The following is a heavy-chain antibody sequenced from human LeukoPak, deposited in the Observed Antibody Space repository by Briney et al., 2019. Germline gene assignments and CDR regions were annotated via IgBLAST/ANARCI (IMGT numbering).Heavy chain of an antibody. J-gene: IGHJ6*02. D-gene: IGHD3-10*01. Sequence: PGGSLRLSCAASGFTFSSYSMNWVRQAPGKGLEWVSSISSSSSYIYYADSVKGRFTISRDNAKNSLYLQMNSLRAEDTAVYYCARIHPPWFGELPYYYYGMDVWGQGTTVTVSS. CDR3: ARIHPPWFGELPYYYYGMDV. CDR1: GFTFSSYS. CDR2: ISSSSSYI. V-gene: IGHV3-21*01.